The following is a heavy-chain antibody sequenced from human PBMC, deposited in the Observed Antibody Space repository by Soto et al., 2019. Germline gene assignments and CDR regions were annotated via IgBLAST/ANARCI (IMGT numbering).Heavy chain of an antibody. J-gene: IGHJ1*01. Sequence: PGGSLRLSCAASGFIFTSYSMVWVRLAPGKGLEWVASISSGSDSIFYADSVKGRFTVSRDNAKNSLFLQMNNLRVEDTAVYFCARDRSADRFVQYFHHWGQGPQVTVSS. CDR2: ISSGSDSI. D-gene: IGHD6-19*01. CDR1: GFIFTSYS. CDR3: ARDRSADRFVQYFHH. V-gene: IGHV3-21*01.